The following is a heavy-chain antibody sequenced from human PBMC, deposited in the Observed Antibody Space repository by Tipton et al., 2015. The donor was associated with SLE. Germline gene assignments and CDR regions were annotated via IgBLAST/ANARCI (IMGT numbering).Heavy chain of an antibody. CDR3: ASLSAEGDAFDI. Sequence: TLSLTCTVSGYSISSGFYWGWIRQPPGKGLEWIASMYHDGSTYYNPSLKSRVTISVDTTKNQFSLKLSSVTAADTAVYYCASLSAEGDAFDIWGQGTMVTVSS. D-gene: IGHD1-26*01. V-gene: IGHV4-38-2*02. CDR1: GYSISSGFY. CDR2: MYHDGST. J-gene: IGHJ3*02.